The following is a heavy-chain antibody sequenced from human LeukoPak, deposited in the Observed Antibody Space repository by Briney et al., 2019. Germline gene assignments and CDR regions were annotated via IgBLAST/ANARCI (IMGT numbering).Heavy chain of an antibody. J-gene: IGHJ5*02. CDR3: ARRGVLLWFGQHSRNWFDP. CDR1: GYSISSGYY. CDR2: INHSGST. D-gene: IGHD3-10*01. Sequence: PSETLSLTCTVSGYSISSGYYWGWIRQPPGKGLEWIGEINHSGSTNYNPSLKSRVTISVDTSKNQFSLKLSSVTAADTAVYYCARRGVLLWFGQHSRNWFDPWGQGTLVTVSS. V-gene: IGHV4-38-2*02.